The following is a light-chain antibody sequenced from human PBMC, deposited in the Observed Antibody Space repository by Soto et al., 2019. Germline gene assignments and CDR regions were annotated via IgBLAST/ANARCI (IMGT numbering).Light chain of an antibody. CDR2: SAS. Sequence: DIQITQSPSSVSAFVAARATITCRSSQGINTWLAWYQQKPGKAPKLLMYSASILHTGVSSRFTGGGSGTEFTLTINSLQTEDFATYYCQQSDTLPITFGGGTKVDIK. CDR3: QQSDTLPIT. CDR1: QGINTW. J-gene: IGKJ4*01. V-gene: IGKV1-12*01.